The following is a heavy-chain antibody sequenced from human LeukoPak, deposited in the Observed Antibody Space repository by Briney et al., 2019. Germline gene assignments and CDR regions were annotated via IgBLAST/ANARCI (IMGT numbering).Heavy chain of an antibody. D-gene: IGHD3-10*01. CDR3: ARDRTGSGSYSDH. Sequence: ETLSLTCAVYGGSFSGYYWSWIRQPPGKGLEWVANIKEDGSAKYSLDSVKGRFTISRDNAKSSLYLQMNSLRAEDTAVYYCARDRTGSGSYSDHWGQGALITVSS. CDR2: IKEDGSAK. CDR1: GGSFSGYY. V-gene: IGHV3-7*01. J-gene: IGHJ4*02.